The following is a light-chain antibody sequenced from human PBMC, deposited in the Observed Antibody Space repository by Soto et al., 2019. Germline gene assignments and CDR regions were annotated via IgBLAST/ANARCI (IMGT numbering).Light chain of an antibody. J-gene: IGKJ1*01. CDR2: DAS. CDR1: QSVSSY. V-gene: IGKV3-11*01. CDR3: QQRSNWPRT. Sequence: EIVMTHSPATLSLSPCERATLSFRARQSVSSYLAWYQQKPGQAPRLLIYDASNRATGIPARFSGSGSGTDFTLTISSLEPEDFAVYYCQQRSNWPRTFGQGTKVDIK.